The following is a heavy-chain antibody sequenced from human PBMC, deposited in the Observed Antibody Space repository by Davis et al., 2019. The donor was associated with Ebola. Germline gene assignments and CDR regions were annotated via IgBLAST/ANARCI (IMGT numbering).Heavy chain of an antibody. V-gene: IGHV4-34*01. Sequence: MPGGSLRLSCAVYGGSFSGYYWSWIRQPPGKGLEWIGEINHSGSTKYNPSLKSRLTISVDTSKNQFSLKLSSVTAADTAVYYCARGLRGAAAGLGYWGQGTLVTVSS. CDR1: GGSFSGYY. CDR3: ARGLRGAAAGLGY. D-gene: IGHD6-13*01. J-gene: IGHJ4*02. CDR2: INHSGST.